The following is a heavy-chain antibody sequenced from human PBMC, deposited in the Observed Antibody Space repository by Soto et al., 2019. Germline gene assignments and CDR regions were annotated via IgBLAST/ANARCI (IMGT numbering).Heavy chain of an antibody. D-gene: IGHD3-22*01. Sequence: PGGSLRLSCAASGFTFSSYAFSWVRQAPGKGLEWVSTIRGSGDTIYYADSVKGRFTISRDNSKNTLYLQMNSLRAEDTAVYYCAKARPLYYYDSSGYPFDYWGQGTLVTVSS. CDR1: GFTFSSYA. CDR2: IRGSGDTI. J-gene: IGHJ4*02. CDR3: AKARPLYYYDSSGYPFDY. V-gene: IGHV3-23*01.